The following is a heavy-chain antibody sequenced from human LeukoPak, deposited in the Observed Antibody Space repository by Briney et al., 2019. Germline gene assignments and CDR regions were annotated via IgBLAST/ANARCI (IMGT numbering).Heavy chain of an antibody. Sequence: SETLSLTCTVSGGSISSYYWSWLRQPPGKGLEWIGYIYYSGSTNYNPSLKGRVTISVDTSENQFSLKLSSVTAADTAVYYCARGLSSTYYYDSSGYYPRGVFDYWGQGTLVTVS. V-gene: IGHV4-59*01. CDR2: IYYSGST. D-gene: IGHD3-22*01. CDR1: GGSISSYY. CDR3: ARGLSSTYYYDSSGYYPRGVFDY. J-gene: IGHJ4*02.